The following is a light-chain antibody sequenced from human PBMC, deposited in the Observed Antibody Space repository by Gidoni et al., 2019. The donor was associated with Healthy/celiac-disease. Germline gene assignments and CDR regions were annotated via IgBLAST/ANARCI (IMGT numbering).Light chain of an antibody. CDR2: YAS. Sequence: VLIQSPASQSVTPKEKVTITCRASQSIGSSLHWYQQKPDHSPKLLIKYASQSISGVPSRVSGSGSGTDFTLTSNSLEAEDAAAYYRHQSSSLLTFGGGTKVEIK. V-gene: IGKV6D-21*02. J-gene: IGKJ4*01. CDR1: QSIGSS. CDR3: HQSSSLLT.